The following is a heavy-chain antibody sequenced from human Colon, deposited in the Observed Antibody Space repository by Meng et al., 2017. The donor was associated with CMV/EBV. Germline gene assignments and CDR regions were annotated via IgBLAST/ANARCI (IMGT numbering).Heavy chain of an antibody. CDR2: FHTGESHT. V-gene: IGHV5-51*01. CDR3: ARRTFDIYGSHWFDP. Sequence: GESLKISCKGSGFIFTTYCIGWVRQTPGKGREWMGLFHTGESHTRYSPSFQGQVTMSVDSSINTSYLQWRSLKASDTATYYCARRTFDIYGSHWFDPWGQGTLVTVSS. D-gene: IGHD3-10*01. J-gene: IGHJ5*02. CDR1: GFIFTTYC.